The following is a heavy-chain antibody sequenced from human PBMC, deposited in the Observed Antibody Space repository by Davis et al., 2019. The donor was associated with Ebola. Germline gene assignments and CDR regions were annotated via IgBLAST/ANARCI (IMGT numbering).Heavy chain of an antibody. D-gene: IGHD3-3*01. Sequence: GGSLRLSCAASGFTFSSYAMSWVRQAPGKGLEWVSAISGSGGSTYYADSVKGRFTISRDNSKNTLYLQMNSLRAEDTAVYYCAKGDSITIFGVILITSDHYYYGMDVWGQGTTVTVSS. V-gene: IGHV3-23*01. CDR1: GFTFSSYA. J-gene: IGHJ6*02. CDR3: AKGDSITIFGVILITSDHYYYGMDV. CDR2: ISGSGGST.